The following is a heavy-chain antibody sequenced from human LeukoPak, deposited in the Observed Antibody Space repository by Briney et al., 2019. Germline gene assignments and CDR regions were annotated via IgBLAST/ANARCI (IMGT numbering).Heavy chain of an antibody. CDR1: GFIFSNYA. Sequence: GGSLRLSCAASGFIFSNYAMSWVRQAPGKGLEWVSSISGSGDFTYYAASVKGRFTVSSDNSKKTLYLHIHTLRADDTAVYYCAKDLGYDGSGPYDAFDFWGRGTMVIVSS. CDR3: AKDLGYDGSGPYDAFDF. CDR2: ISGSGDFT. D-gene: IGHD3-22*01. J-gene: IGHJ3*01. V-gene: IGHV3-23*01.